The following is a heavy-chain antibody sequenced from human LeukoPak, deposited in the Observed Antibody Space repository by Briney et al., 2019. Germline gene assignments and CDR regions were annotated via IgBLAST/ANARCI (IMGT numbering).Heavy chain of an antibody. CDR3: ASSPYYYDSSVYGMDV. CDR1: GFTFSDYY. CDR2: ISSSGSTI. D-gene: IGHD3-22*01. Sequence: GGSLRLSCAASGFTFSDYYMSWIRQAPGKGLEWVSYISSSGSTIYYADSVKGRFTISRDNAKSSLYLQMNSLRAEDTAVYYCASSPYYYDSSVYGMDVWGQGTTVTVSS. J-gene: IGHJ6*02. V-gene: IGHV3-11*01.